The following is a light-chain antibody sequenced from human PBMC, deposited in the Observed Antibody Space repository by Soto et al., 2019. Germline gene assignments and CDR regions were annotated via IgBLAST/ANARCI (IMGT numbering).Light chain of an antibody. CDR1: QGISSH. V-gene: IGKV1-9*01. CDR3: QEDHGYPHT. J-gene: IGKJ2*01. Sequence: DVRLTQSPSFLSASVGDRVTITCRASQGISSHFAWYPQRPGKGPKLLIYPSSTLQSGVPSRFSGSGSGTEFTPAISSLQPEDFATSYCQEDHGYPHTFGQGTKVEIK. CDR2: PSS.